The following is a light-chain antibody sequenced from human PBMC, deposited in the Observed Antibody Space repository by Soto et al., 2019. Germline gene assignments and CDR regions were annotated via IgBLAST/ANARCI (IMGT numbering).Light chain of an antibody. CDR2: DAS. J-gene: IGKJ1*01. CDR3: QQYNNWPQT. V-gene: IGKV3-15*01. CDR1: QSLRSS. Sequence: ETMMTQSPDTLSVSLGERATLSCRASQSLRSSLAWYQQKPGQAPRLLIYDASTRATGIPARFSGSWSGTDFTLTISGLQSEDFAVYYCQQYNNWPQTFGQWTKVEIK.